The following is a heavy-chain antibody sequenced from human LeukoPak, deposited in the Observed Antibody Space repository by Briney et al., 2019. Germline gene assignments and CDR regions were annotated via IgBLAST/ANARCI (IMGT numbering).Heavy chain of an antibody. CDR2: IYYSGST. CDR1: GGSISSSSYY. CDR3: AGVRGSGFIYYYYYMDV. Sequence: PSETLSLTCTVSGGSISSSSYYWGWIRQPPGKGLEWIGSIYYSGSTYYNPSLKSRVTISVDTSKNQFSLKLSSVTAADTAVYYCAGVRGSGFIYYYYYMDVWGKGTTVTISS. V-gene: IGHV4-39*01. D-gene: IGHD3-10*01. J-gene: IGHJ6*03.